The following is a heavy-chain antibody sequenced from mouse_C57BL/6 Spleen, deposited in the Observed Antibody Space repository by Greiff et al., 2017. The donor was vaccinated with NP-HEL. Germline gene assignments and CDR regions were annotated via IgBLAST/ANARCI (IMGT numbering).Heavy chain of an antibody. D-gene: IGHD1-1*01. CDR3: ERDYYGSSYGAMDY. Sequence: EVKLVESGGGLVKPGGSLKLSCAASGFTFSSYAMSWVRQTPEKRLEWVATISDGGSYTYYPDNVKGRFTIARDNAKKNLNLQMSHLKSEDTAMYYCERDYYGSSYGAMDYWGQGTSVTVSS. CDR2: ISDGGSYT. V-gene: IGHV5-4*03. CDR1: GFTFSSYA. J-gene: IGHJ4*01.